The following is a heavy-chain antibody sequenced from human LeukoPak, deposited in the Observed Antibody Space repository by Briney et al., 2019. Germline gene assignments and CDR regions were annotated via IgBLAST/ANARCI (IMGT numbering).Heavy chain of an antibody. Sequence: GSVKVSCKASGYTFTGYYMHWVRQAPGQGLGWMGWINPNSGGTNYAQKFQGRVTMTRDTSISTAYMELSRLRSDDTAVYYWASYGVSYYYGMDVWGQGTTVTVSS. V-gene: IGHV1-2*02. CDR1: GYTFTGYY. D-gene: IGHD4-17*01. J-gene: IGHJ6*02. CDR2: INPNSGGT. CDR3: ASYGVSYYYGMDV.